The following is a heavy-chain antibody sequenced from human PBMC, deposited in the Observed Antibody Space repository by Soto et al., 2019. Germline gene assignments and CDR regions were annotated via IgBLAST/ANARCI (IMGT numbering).Heavy chain of an antibody. CDR2: ISYSGST. CDR3: ESGGHAHDLWSGYACEDYYDY. Sequence: SETRSLSCSVSGGSVSSYYWSWIRQPPGKGREWIGYISYSGSTNYNPSLKNRVTISVDTSKNQFSLKLSSVTAADTAVYYCESGGHAHDLWSGYACEDYYDYWAEGTLVPVSS. V-gene: IGHV4-59*02. CDR1: GGSVSSYY. D-gene: IGHD3-3*01. J-gene: IGHJ4*02.